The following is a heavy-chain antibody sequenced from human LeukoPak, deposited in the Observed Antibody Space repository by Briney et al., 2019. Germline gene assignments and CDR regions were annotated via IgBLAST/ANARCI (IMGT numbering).Heavy chain of an antibody. D-gene: IGHD1-26*01. Sequence: SETLSLTCSVSGGSISSTFYYWGWIRQPPGKGLEWIGSIYYSGSTYYNPSLKSRVTMSVDTSKNQFSLKLSSLTAADTAVYYCASPYSGNSPSDYWGQGTLVTVSS. V-gene: IGHV4-39*01. CDR3: ASPYSGNSPSDY. CDR1: GGSISSTFYY. J-gene: IGHJ4*02. CDR2: IYYSGST.